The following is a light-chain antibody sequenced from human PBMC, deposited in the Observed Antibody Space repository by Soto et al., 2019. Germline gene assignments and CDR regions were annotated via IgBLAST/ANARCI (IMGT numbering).Light chain of an antibody. Sequence: EIVLTQSPGTLSLSSGERATLSCRASQSVRSNYLAWYQQKPGQAPRLLIYGASSRATGIPDRFGGSGSGTDFPLTISRLEPEDFAVYYWQQYASSPLTFGGGTKVEIK. CDR3: QQYASSPLT. CDR1: QSVRSNY. V-gene: IGKV3-20*01. J-gene: IGKJ4*01. CDR2: GAS.